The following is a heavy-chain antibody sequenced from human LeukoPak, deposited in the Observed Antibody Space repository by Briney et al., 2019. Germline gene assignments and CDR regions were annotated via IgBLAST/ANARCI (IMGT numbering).Heavy chain of an antibody. J-gene: IGHJ4*02. CDR1: GFTFSSYS. CDR3: ARDDGYYFDY. V-gene: IGHV3-30-3*01. D-gene: IGHD4-17*01. Sequence: GGSLRLSCAASGFTFSSYSMHWVRQGPGKGLGWVAGISYDGSNKYYADSVKGRFTISRDNSKKTLYLQMNSLRAEDRAVYYCARDDGYYFDYWAQGPRVPVSS. CDR2: ISYDGSNK.